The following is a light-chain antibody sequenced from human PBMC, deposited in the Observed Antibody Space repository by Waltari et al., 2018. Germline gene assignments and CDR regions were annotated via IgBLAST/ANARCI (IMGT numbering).Light chain of an antibody. J-gene: IGLJ3*02. V-gene: IGLV3-25*03. CDR1: AFPKQY. CDR3: QSADSSERWV. CDR2: KDT. Sequence: SYDLTQPASVSVSPGQTARITCSGDAFPKQYAYWYQKKPGQAPVLTIYKDTERPSGIPGRCSGSTSGTTVTLTITGVLAEDEAQYYCQSADSSERWVFGGGTKLTVL.